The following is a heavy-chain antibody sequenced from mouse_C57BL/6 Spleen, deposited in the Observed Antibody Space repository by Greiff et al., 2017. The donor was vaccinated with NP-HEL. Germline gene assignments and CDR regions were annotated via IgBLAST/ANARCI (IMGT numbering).Heavy chain of an antibody. CDR3: ARFVYGNLDY. CDR1: GYSFTGYY. J-gene: IGHJ2*01. Sequence: VQLKESGPELVKPGASVKISCKASGYSFTGYYMNWVKQSPEKSLEWIGEINPSTGGTTYNQKFKAKATLTVDKSSSTAYMQLKSLTSEDTAVYYCARFVYGNLDYWGQGTTLTVSS. D-gene: IGHD2-1*01. CDR2: INPSTGGT. V-gene: IGHV1-42*01.